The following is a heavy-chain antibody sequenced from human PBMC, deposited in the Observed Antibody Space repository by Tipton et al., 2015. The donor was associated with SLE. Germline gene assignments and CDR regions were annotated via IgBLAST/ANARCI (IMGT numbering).Heavy chain of an antibody. J-gene: IGHJ4*02. CDR1: GFTFSGYS. Sequence: AVSGFTFSGYSMNWVRQVPGKGLEWVAFISSTSSKTYYTDSVKGRFTISRDNAKNSLSLQMNSLRADDTAVYYCARDSGYYDSSEYYYSDHWGQGTLVTVSS. D-gene: IGHD3-22*01. V-gene: IGHV3-21*04. CDR3: ARDSGYYDSSEYYYSDH. CDR2: ISSTSSKT.